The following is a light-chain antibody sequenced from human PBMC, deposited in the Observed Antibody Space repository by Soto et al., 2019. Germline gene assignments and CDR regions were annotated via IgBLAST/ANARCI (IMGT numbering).Light chain of an antibody. Sequence: QPVLTQPPSASGTPGQRVTISCSGSSSNIGSNTVNWYQQLPGTAPKLLIYSNNQRPSGVPDRFSGSKSGTSASLAISGLQSEDEADYYCGSFTRSSTSVFGTGTKLTVL. CDR3: GSFTRSSTSV. V-gene: IGLV1-44*01. J-gene: IGLJ1*01. CDR2: SNN. CDR1: SSNIGSNT.